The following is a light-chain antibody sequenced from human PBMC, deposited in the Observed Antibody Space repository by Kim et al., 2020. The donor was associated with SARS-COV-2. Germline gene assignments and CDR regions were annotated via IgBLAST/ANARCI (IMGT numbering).Light chain of an antibody. CDR2: EVN. CDR1: SSDVANYNS. CDR3: CAYAGRNRYV. Sequence: GQSITISCIGTSSDVANYNSVSWYQQHPGKAPKLMIHEVNKRPSGVSNRFSGSKSGNTASLTISGLQAGDEADYYCCAYAGRNRYVFGTGTKVTVL. J-gene: IGLJ1*01. V-gene: IGLV2-23*02.